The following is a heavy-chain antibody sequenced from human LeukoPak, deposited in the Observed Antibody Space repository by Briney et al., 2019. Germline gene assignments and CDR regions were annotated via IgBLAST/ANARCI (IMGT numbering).Heavy chain of an antibody. D-gene: IGHD4-11*01. CDR1: GFTFSSYA. CDR2: ISGSGGST. V-gene: IGHV3-23*01. J-gene: IGHJ6*02. Sequence: GGSLRLSCAASGFTFSSYAMSWVRQAPGKGLEWVSFISGSGGSTYYADSVKGRFTISRDNSKNTLYLQMNSLRAEDTAVYYCAKEGSNQYYYYGMDVWGQGTTVTVSS. CDR3: AKEGSNQYYYYGMDV.